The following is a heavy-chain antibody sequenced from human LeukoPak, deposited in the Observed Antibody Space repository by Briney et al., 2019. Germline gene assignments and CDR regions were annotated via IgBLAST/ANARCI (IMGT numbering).Heavy chain of an antibody. D-gene: IGHD6-19*01. CDR2: IRSKANSYAT. V-gene: IGHV3-73*01. CDR1: GFTFSGSA. Sequence: GGSLRLSCAASGFTFSGSAMHWVRQASGKGLEWVGRIRSKANSYATAYAASVKGRFTISRDDSKNTAYLQMNSLKTEDTAVYYCTRQEYSSGWYSTSWGQGTLVTVSS. J-gene: IGHJ4*02. CDR3: TRQEYSSGWYSTS.